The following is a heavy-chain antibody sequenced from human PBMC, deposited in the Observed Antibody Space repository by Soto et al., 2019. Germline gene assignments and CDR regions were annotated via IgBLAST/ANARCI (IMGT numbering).Heavy chain of an antibody. CDR3: AREETAWPLAYGLDV. J-gene: IGHJ6*02. Sequence: GGSLRLSCVGSGFTFSNYSINWVRQAPGKGLEWVSSIGTRSDIYYADSVKGRFTISRDNAKNSLSLQMNSLRAEDTGVYYCAREETAWPLAYGLDVWGQGTTVTVSS. CDR1: GFTFSNYS. CDR2: IGTRSDI. V-gene: IGHV3-21*01. D-gene: IGHD2-21*02.